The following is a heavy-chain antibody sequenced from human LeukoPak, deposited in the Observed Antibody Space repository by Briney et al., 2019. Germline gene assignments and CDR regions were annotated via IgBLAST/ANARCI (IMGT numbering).Heavy chain of an antibody. Sequence: GGSLRLSCAASGFTFVSYWMHWVRQAPGKGLVWVSRINGYGSSTDFADSVKGPFTNSRDNAKNTLYLQMNSLRAEDTAVYYCARDAPGNTALDYWGQGTLVTVSS. V-gene: IGHV3-74*01. CDR1: GFTFVSYW. J-gene: IGHJ4*02. CDR2: INGYGSST. CDR3: ARDAPGNTALDY. D-gene: IGHD5-18*01.